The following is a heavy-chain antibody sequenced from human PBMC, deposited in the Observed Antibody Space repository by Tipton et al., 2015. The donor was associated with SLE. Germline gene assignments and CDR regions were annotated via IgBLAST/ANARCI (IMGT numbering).Heavy chain of an antibody. V-gene: IGHV4-39*07. CDR2: IHYSGST. CDR3: ARDPNGGYGSFDY. D-gene: IGHD7-27*01. Sequence: TLSLTCNVSGGSISSGGYYWSWIRQHPGKGLEWIGSIHYSGSTYDNPSFKSRVTISVDTSKNQFSLKLSSVTAADTAVYYCARDPNGGYGSFDYWGLGALVTVSS. CDR1: GGSISSGGYY. J-gene: IGHJ4*02.